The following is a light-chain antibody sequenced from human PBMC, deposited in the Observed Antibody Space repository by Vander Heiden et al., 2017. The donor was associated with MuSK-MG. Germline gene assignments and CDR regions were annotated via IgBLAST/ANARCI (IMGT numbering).Light chain of an antibody. CDR1: NSHIGHHF. CDR3: GTWDYSRSGGVI. V-gene: IGLV1-51*01. Sequence: QSVLTQPPSVSAAPGQKVTISCSGSNSHIGHHFVSWYQQLPAAAPKLLIYDNIKRPSGGPDRCSGSKSGTSATLAITGLQTGDEADDYCGTWDYSRSGGVIFGAGTKRTV. CDR2: DNI. J-gene: IGLJ2*01.